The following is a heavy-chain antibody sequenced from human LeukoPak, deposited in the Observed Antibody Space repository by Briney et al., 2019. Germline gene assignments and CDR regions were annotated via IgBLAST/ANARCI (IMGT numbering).Heavy chain of an antibody. Sequence: SETLSLTCAVYGGSFSGYYWSWIRQPPGKGLERIGEINHSGSTNYNPSLKSRVPISVDTSKNQFSLKLSSVTAADTAVYYCARGGWRWLVRPNWFDPWGQGTLVTVSS. CDR3: ARGGWRWLVRPNWFDP. D-gene: IGHD6-19*01. V-gene: IGHV4-34*01. J-gene: IGHJ5*02. CDR2: INHSGST. CDR1: GGSFSGYY.